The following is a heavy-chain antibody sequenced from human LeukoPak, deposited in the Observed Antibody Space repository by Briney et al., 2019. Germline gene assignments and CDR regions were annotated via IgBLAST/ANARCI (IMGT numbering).Heavy chain of an antibody. CDR2: ISAYNGNT. V-gene: IGHV1-18*01. CDR3: ARSDLNYYDSSGLTGGDAFDI. J-gene: IGHJ3*02. D-gene: IGHD3-22*01. CDR1: GYTFTSHG. Sequence: ASVKVSCKTSGYTFTSHGIGWVRQAPGQGLEWMGWISAYNGNTNYAQKLQGRVTMTTDTSTSTAYMELRSLRSDDTAVYYCARSDLNYYDSSGLTGGDAFDIWGQGTMVTVSS.